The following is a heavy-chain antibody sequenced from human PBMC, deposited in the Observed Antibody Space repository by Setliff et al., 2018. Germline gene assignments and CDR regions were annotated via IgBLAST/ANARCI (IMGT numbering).Heavy chain of an antibody. CDR1: GASINSHY. D-gene: IGHD6-19*01. Sequence: PSETLSLTCTVSGASINSHYWSWIRQPPGKGLEWIGLFFYSGDSRYNPSLKSRVTMSVDASRNQFSLKLSSVTAADTAIYYCARVISGWYSAFHYYMDVWGKGTTVTVSS. CDR2: FFYSGDS. V-gene: IGHV4-59*11. CDR3: ARVISGWYSAFHYYMDV. J-gene: IGHJ6*03.